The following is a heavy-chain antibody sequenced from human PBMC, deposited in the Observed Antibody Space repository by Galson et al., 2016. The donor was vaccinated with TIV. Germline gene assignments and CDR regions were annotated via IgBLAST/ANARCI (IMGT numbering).Heavy chain of an antibody. V-gene: IGHV3-30*02. J-gene: IGHJ3*02. D-gene: IGHD1-7*01. CDR3: AKDQGQVGNYFGHAFDI. CDR2: IENDGSNK. Sequence: SLRLSCAASGLSFSGHGMHWVRKAPGKGLEWVAFIENDGSNKYYPDSMKGRFTVSRDNSKNTLYLHMNSLRPEDKAISYCAKDQGQVGNYFGHAFDIWGQGTMVTVSS. CDR1: GLSFSGHG.